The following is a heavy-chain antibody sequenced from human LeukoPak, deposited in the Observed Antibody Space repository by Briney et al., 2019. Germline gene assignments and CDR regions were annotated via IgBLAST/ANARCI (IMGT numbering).Heavy chain of an antibody. CDR2: ISSSSSTI. D-gene: IGHD7-27*01. V-gene: IGHV3-48*04. Sequence: GGSLRLSCAASGFTFSSYSMNWVRQAPGKGLEWVSYISSSSSTIYYADSVKGRFTISRDNAKNSLYLQMNSLRAEDTAVYYCARDLGYWGQGTLVTVSS. CDR3: ARDLGY. J-gene: IGHJ4*02. CDR1: GFTFSSYS.